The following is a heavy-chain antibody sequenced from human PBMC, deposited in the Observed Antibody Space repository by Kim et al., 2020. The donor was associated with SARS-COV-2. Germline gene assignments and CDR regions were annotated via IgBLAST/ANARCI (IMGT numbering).Heavy chain of an antibody. CDR3: ARDQAGYSGYENYYYGMDV. V-gene: IGHV4-61*01. CDR2: IYYSGST. D-gene: IGHD5-12*01. Sequence: SETLSLTCTVSGGSVSSGSYYWSWIRQPPGKGLEWIGYIYYSGSTNYNPSLKSRVTISVDTSKNQFSLKLSSVTAADTAVYYCARDQAGYSGYENYYYGMDVWGQGTTVTVSS. J-gene: IGHJ6*02. CDR1: GGSVSSGSYY.